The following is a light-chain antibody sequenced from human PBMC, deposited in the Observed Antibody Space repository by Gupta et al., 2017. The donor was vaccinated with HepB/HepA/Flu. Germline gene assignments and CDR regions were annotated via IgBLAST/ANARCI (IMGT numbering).Light chain of an antibody. CDR1: SSNIGIHS. J-gene: IGLJ3*02. V-gene: IGLV1-51*01. Sequence: QSVLTQPPSVSAAPGQKVTISCSGSSSNIGIHSVSWYRHLPGTAPTPLIHDNDKRPSGIPDRFSGSKSGTSATLGITGLQTGDEADYYCDPWDDSRTAWVFGGGTKLTVL. CDR2: DND. CDR3: DPWDDSRTAWV.